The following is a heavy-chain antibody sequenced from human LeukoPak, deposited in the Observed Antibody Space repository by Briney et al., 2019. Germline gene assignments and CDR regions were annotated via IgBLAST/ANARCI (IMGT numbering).Heavy chain of an antibody. Sequence: PGGSLRLSCAASGFTFSSYWMSWVRQAPGKGLEWVANIKQDGSEKYHVDSVKGRFTISRDNAKNSLYLQMNSLRAEDTAVYYCARHFIAARPTLMDVWGKGTTVTVSS. CDR2: IKQDGSEK. D-gene: IGHD6-6*01. J-gene: IGHJ6*04. CDR3: ARHFIAARPTLMDV. V-gene: IGHV3-7*01. CDR1: GFTFSSYW.